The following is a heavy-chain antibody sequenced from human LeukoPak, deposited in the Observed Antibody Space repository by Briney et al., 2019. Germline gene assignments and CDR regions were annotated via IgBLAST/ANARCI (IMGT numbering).Heavy chain of an antibody. V-gene: IGHV4-38-2*02. CDR1: GYSISTGYY. J-gene: IGHJ4*02. D-gene: IGHD6-19*01. Sequence: SDTLSLTWALSGYSISTGYYWGWIRQTPGKGLEWIGSIYHSGSTYYNPALGSRVTIPVDTSNNQFSLKLSSVTAAGTAVYYCARDQSVAGGRSFDYWGQGALVTVSS. CDR2: IYHSGST. CDR3: ARDQSVAGGRSFDY.